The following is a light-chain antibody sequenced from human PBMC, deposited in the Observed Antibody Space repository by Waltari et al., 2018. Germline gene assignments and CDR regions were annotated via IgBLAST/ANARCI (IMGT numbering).Light chain of an antibody. CDR3: QQYFTSPSLT. Sequence: DIVMTQSPDTLTVSLGARATINCKTSRSVLYTSNNKNYLGWYQQKPGQPPKLLIYWASTRDSGVPDRFIGSGSGTDFTLTINSLQAEDVAVYYCQQYFTSPSLTFGGGTKVEI. J-gene: IGKJ4*01. CDR2: WAS. V-gene: IGKV4-1*01. CDR1: RSVLYTSNNKNY.